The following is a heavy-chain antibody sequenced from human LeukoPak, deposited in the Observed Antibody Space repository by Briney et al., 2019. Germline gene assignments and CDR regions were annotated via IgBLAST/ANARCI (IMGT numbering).Heavy chain of an antibody. Sequence: GGSLRLSCAASGFTVSSNYMSWVRQAPGKGLEWVSVIYSGGSTYYADSVKGRFTISRDNSKNMLYLQMNSLRAEDTAVYYCARLYDSSGPFDYWGQGTLVTVSS. V-gene: IGHV3-53*01. CDR1: GFTVSSNY. CDR2: IYSGGST. J-gene: IGHJ4*02. D-gene: IGHD3-22*01. CDR3: ARLYDSSGPFDY.